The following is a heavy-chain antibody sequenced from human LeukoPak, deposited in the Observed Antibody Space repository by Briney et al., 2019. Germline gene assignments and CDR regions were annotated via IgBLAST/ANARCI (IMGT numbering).Heavy chain of an antibody. CDR2: INHSGST. CDR3: ARIGGEGWFDP. D-gene: IGHD3-16*01. CDR1: GGSFSGYY. Sequence: SETLSLTCAVYGGSFSGYYWSWIRQPPGKGLEWIGEINHSGSTNYNPSLKSRVTISVDTSKNQFSLKLSSVTAADTAVYYCARIGGEGWFDPWGQGTLVTVSS. V-gene: IGHV4-34*01. J-gene: IGHJ5*02.